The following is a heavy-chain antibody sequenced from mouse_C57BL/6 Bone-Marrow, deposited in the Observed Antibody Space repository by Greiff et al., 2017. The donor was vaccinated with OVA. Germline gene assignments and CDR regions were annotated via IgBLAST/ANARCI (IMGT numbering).Heavy chain of an antibody. CDR2: IDPSDSYT. J-gene: IGHJ1*03. CDR1: GYTFTSYW. D-gene: IGHD2-4*01. Sequence: QVQLQQPGAELVKPGASVKLSCKASGYTFTSYWMQWVKQRPGQGLEWIGEIDPSDSYTNYNQKFKGKATVTVDTSSSTAYMQLSSLTSEDSAVYYCARQGGDYERYWYFDVWGTGTTVTVSS. CDR3: ARQGGDYERYWYFDV. V-gene: IGHV1-50*01.